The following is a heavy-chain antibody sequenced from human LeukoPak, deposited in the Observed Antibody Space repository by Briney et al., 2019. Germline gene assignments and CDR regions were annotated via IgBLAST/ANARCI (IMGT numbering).Heavy chain of an antibody. J-gene: IGHJ3*01. V-gene: IGHV3-30*02. D-gene: IGHD3-22*01. CDR2: LRYDGTTK. Sequence: PGGSLRLSCEASGFSFSSYGMPWVRQAPGKGLEWVAFLRYDGTTKFYGDSVKGRFAISRDTSKNTLYLQINSLRTDDTAVYYCAKDLCRGNYPIAFDVWGQGTVVTVSS. CDR1: GFSFSSYG. CDR3: AKDLCRGNYPIAFDV.